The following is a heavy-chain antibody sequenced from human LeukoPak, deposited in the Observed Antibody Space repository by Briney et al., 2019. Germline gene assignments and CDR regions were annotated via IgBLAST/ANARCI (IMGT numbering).Heavy chain of an antibody. J-gene: IGHJ4*02. CDR3: ARVRSAIFGVVTQFDY. CDR2: IYYSGST. V-gene: IGHV4-59*11. Sequence: SETLSLTCTVSGGSISSHYWSWIRQPPGKGLEWIGYIYYSGSTNYNPSLKSRVTISVDTSKNQFSLKLSSVTAADTAVYYCARVRSAIFGVVTQFDYWGQGTLVTVSS. CDR1: GGSISSHY. D-gene: IGHD3-3*01.